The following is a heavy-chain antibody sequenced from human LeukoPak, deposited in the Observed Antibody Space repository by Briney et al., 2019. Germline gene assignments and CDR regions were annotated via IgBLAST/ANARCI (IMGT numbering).Heavy chain of an antibody. CDR3: ARERYGGNSEAFYI. CDR2: IYTSGST. Sequence: SQTLSLTCTVSGGSISSGSYYWSWIRQPAGKGLEWIGRIYTSGSTNYNPSLKSRVTISVDTSKNQFSLKLSSVTAADTAVYYCARERYGGNSEAFYIGGQGTMVTVSS. J-gene: IGHJ3*02. CDR1: GGSISSGSYY. D-gene: IGHD4-23*01. V-gene: IGHV4-61*02.